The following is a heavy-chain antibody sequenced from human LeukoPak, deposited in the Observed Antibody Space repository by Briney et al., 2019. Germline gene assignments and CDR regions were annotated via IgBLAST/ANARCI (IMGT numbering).Heavy chain of an antibody. J-gene: IGHJ6*02. CDR3: AREGSSGYYPLYYGMDV. CDR1: GYTFTSYG. CDR2: INTNTGNP. Sequence: GASVKVSCKASGYTFTSYGLSWVRQAPGQGLEWMGWINTNTGNPTYAQGFTGRFVFSLDTSVSTAYLQISSLKAEDTAVYYCAREGSSGYYPLYYGMDVWGQGTTVTVSS. V-gene: IGHV7-4-1*02. D-gene: IGHD3-22*01.